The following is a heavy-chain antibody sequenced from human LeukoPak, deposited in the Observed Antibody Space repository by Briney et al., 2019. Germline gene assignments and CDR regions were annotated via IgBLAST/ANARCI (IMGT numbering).Heavy chain of an antibody. CDR2: INPNSGGT. V-gene: IGHV1-2*02. D-gene: IGHD1-7*01. CDR1: GYTFTGYY. CDR3: ASLITGTTYGSPDFDY. Sequence: ASVKVSCKASGYTFTGYYMHWVRQAPGQGLEWMGWINPNSGGTNYAQKFQGRVTMTRDTSISTAYMELSRLRSDDTAVYYCASLITGTTYGSPDFDYWGQGTQVTVSS. J-gene: IGHJ4*02.